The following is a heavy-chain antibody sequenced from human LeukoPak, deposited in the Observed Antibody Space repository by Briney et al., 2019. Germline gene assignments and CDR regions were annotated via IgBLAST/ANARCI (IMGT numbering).Heavy chain of an antibody. Sequence: SETLSLTCTVSGGSISSYYWSWIRQPAGKELEWIGRIYASGSTNYNPSLKSRVTISVDTSKNQFSLKLSSVTAADTAVYYCARAFSGYASFDYWGQGTLVTVSS. CDR3: ARAFSGYASFDY. J-gene: IGHJ4*02. CDR1: GGSISSYY. V-gene: IGHV4-4*07. D-gene: IGHD5-12*01. CDR2: IYASGST.